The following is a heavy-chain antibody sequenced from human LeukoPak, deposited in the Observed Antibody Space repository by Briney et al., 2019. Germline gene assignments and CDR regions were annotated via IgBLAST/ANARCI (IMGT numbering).Heavy chain of an antibody. CDR1: GGSINSYY. CDR2: IYYSRST. Sequence: SSETLSLTCTVSGGSINSYYWSWIRQPPGKGLEWIGYIYYSRSTNYNPSLKGRVTTSVDTAKNQFSLKLSSVTAADTAVYYCASNPSMVRGLDYFDYWGQGTLVTVSS. CDR3: ASNPSMVRGLDYFDY. D-gene: IGHD3-10*01. J-gene: IGHJ4*02. V-gene: IGHV4-59*01.